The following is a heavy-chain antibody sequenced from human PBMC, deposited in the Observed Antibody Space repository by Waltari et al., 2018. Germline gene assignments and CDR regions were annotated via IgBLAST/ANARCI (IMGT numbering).Heavy chain of an antibody. V-gene: IGHV3-23*01. Sequence: EVQLLESGGGLVQPGGSLRLSCAASGFTISSYAMNWVRQAPGEGLECVSGISGSVGVTYYADSVKGLFTISRDNSKNTLYLQMNSRRAGDTAVYYCAKDRRYISSWSTVFDIWGQGTMVTVSS. CDR1: GFTISSYA. J-gene: IGHJ3*02. CDR2: ISGSVGVT. D-gene: IGHD6-13*01. CDR3: AKDRRYISSWSTVFDI.